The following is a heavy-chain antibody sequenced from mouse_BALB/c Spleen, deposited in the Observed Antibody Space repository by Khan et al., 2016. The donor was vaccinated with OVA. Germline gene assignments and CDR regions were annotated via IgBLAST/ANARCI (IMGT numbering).Heavy chain of an antibody. CDR3: ARWNYRYDGYFDY. CDR2: ISYSDST. CDR1: GDSITSGY. J-gene: IGHJ2*01. Sequence: EVKLLESGPSLVKPSQTLSLTCSVTGDSITSGYWNWIRRFPGNKLEYMGYISYSDSTFYNPSLISRISITRDTSTNQYYLPLISVTTGDTATYYCARWNYRYDGYFDYWGQGTTLTVSS. V-gene: IGHV3-8*02. D-gene: IGHD2-14*01.